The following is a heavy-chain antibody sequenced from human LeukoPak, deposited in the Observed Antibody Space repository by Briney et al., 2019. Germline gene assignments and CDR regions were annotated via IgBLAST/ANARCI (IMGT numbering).Heavy chain of an antibody. CDR1: GFTFSSYS. Sequence: GGSLRLSCAASGFTFSSYSMNWVRQAPGKGLEWVSYISSSSSTIYYADSVKGRFTISRDNAKNSLYLQMNSLRAEDTAVYYCARGWGYDSSGYYYIGAEYFQHWGQGTLVTVSS. V-gene: IGHV3-48*01. CDR2: ISSSSSTI. CDR3: ARGWGYDSSGYYYIGAEYFQH. J-gene: IGHJ1*01. D-gene: IGHD3-22*01.